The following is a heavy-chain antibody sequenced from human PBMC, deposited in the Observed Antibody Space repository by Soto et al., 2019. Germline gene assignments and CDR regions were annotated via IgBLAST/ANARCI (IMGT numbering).Heavy chain of an antibody. D-gene: IGHD6-13*01. V-gene: IGHV1-18*01. Sequence: ASVKVSCKASGYTFTSYGISWVRQAPGQGLEWMAWINPYNGNTKYAEKFLGRVTVTTDTSTAAAYMEVRSLTSDDTAVFYCARVGVGLAAPRVWPYWGQGTPVTVSS. CDR1: GYTFTSYG. J-gene: IGHJ4*02. CDR3: ARVGVGLAAPRVWPY. CDR2: INPYNGNT.